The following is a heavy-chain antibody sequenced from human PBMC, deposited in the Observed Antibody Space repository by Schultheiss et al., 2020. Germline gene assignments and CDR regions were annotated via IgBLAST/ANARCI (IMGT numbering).Heavy chain of an antibody. CDR1: GFTFSSYG. D-gene: IGHD2-15*01. V-gene: IGHV3-33*01. CDR2: IWYDGSNK. CDR3: ARSAWVVVAATPDY. Sequence: GESLKISCAASGFTFSSYGMHWVRQAPGKGLEWVAVIWYDGSNKYYADSVKGRFTISRDNYKNTLYLQMNSLRAEDTAVYYCARSAWVVVAATPDYWGQGTLVTVSS. J-gene: IGHJ4*02.